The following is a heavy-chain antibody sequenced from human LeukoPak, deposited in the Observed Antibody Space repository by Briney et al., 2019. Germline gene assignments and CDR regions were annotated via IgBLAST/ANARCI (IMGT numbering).Heavy chain of an antibody. CDR1: GGSFFGYH. CDR2: INHRGNT. D-gene: IGHD4-23*01. CDR3: ARDPTTVVTVPYYFDD. J-gene: IGHJ4*02. V-gene: IGHV4-34*01. Sequence: PSETLSLTCAVSGGSFFGYHWNWIRQTPGKGLEWIGEINHRGNTNYNPSLESRVTISVDTSKNQFSLTLGSVTAADTAVYYCARDPTTVVTVPYYFDDWGQGTRVTVSS.